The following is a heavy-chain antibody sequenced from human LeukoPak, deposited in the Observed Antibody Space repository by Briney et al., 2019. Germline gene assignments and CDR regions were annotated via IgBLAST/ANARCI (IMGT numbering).Heavy chain of an antibody. CDR3: ARDRFGPAAIDY. V-gene: IGHV3-48*03. CDR1: GFTFSSYE. J-gene: IGHJ4*02. Sequence: PGGSLRLSCAASGFTFSSYEMNWVRQAPGEGLEWVSYISSLSGTIYYADSVKGRFTISRDNAKNSLYLQMNSLRAEDTAVYYCARDRFGPAAIDYWGQGTLVTVSS. D-gene: IGHD2-2*01. CDR2: ISSLSGTI.